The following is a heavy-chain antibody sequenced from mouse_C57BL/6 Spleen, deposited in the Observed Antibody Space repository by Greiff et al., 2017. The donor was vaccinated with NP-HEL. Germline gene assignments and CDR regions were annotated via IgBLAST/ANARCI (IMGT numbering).Heavy chain of an antibody. CDR3: ARGEDGYYFSY. CDR2: INTGSGGT. D-gene: IGHD2-3*01. CDR1: GYAFTNYL. Sequence: QVQLQQSGAELVRPGTSVKVSCKASGYAFTNYLIEWVKQRPGQGLEWIGVINTGSGGTNSNEKFKGKATLTADKSSSTAYMQLSSLTSEDSAVYFCARGEDGYYFSYGGQGTLVTVAA. V-gene: IGHV1-54*01. J-gene: IGHJ3*01.